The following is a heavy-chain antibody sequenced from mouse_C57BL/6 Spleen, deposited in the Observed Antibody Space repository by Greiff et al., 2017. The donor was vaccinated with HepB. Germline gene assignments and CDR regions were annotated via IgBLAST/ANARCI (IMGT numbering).Heavy chain of an antibody. CDR2: IHPNSGST. CDR1: GYTFTSYW. Sequence: QVQLQQPGAELVKPGASVTLSCKASGYTFTSYWMHWVKQRPGQGLEWIGMIHPNSGSTNYNEKFKSKATLTVDKSSSTAYMQLSSLTSEDSAVYYCARSANYYGSRGFAYWGQGTLVTVSA. D-gene: IGHD1-1*01. V-gene: IGHV1-64*01. CDR3: ARSANYYGSRGFAY. J-gene: IGHJ3*01.